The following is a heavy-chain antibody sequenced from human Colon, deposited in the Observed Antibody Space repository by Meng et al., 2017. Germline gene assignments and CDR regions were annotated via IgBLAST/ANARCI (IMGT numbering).Heavy chain of an antibody. V-gene: IGHV4-4*02. CDR1: GGSINSRNW. CDR3: SRGVVAGAMVWFDP. D-gene: IGHD2-2*01. CDR2: IYHGGNT. Sequence: QVQLQESGPGLVKPSGTLSLTCAVSGGSINSRNWCLWVRQPPGKGLEWLGEIYHGGNTNYNPSLKSRVTLSLDKSKNQFSLRLTSVTAADTAMYYCSRGVVAGAMVWFDPWGPGTLVTVSS. J-gene: IGHJ5*02.